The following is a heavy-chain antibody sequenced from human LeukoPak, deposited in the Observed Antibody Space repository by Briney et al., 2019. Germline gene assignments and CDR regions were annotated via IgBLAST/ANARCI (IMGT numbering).Heavy chain of an antibody. Sequence: SETLSLTGAVYGGSFSGYYWSWIRQPPGKGLEWIGEINHSGSTNYNPSLKSRVTISVDTSKNQFSLKLSSVTAADTAVYYCARALRGSGYYYYYYMDVWGKGTTVTVSS. J-gene: IGHJ6*03. CDR1: GGSFSGYY. CDR2: INHSGST. V-gene: IGHV4-34*01. D-gene: IGHD3-10*01. CDR3: ARALRGSGYYYYYYMDV.